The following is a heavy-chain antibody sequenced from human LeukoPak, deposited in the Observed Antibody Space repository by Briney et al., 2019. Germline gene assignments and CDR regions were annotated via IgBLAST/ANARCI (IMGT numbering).Heavy chain of an antibody. CDR1: GFTFSSYA. CDR3: ANNWNLDY. D-gene: IGHD1-20*01. Sequence: GGSLRLSCAASGFTFSSYAMSWVRQAPGKGLEWVSVISNSGGRTYYADSVKGRFTISRDNSKNTLFLQMNSLRAEDTAMYYCANNWNLDYWGQGNRVTVYS. J-gene: IGHJ4*02. CDR2: ISNSGGRT. V-gene: IGHV3-23*01.